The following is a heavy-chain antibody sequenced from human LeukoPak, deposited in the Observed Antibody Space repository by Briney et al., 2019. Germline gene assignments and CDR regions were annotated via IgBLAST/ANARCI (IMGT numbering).Heavy chain of an antibody. CDR1: GGSISSRSYY. CDR3: ARQRWLVHNWFDP. V-gene: IGHV4-39*01. Sequence: SSETLSLTCSVSGGSISSRSYYWGWIRHPPGEGLEWIGSISYSASTYYNPSLKSRVTISVDTSKNQFSLKLSSVTAADTALYYCARQRWLVHNWFDPWGQGTLVTVSS. CDR2: ISYSAST. D-gene: IGHD6-19*01. J-gene: IGHJ5*02.